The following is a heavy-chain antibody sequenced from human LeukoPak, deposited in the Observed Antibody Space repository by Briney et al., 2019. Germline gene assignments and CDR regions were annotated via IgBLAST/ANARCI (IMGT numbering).Heavy chain of an antibody. CDR3: ARDPECSYDYYFDY. CDR2: IGNSGSPI. D-gene: IGHD5-18*01. V-gene: IGHV3-48*03. J-gene: IGHJ4*02. Sequence: GGSLRLSCAASGFTFSSYEMNWVRQAPGKGLEWVSYIGNSGSPIYYADSVKGRFTISRGNAKNSLYLQMNSLRAEDTAVYYCARDPECSYDYYFDYWGQGTLVTVSS. CDR1: GFTFSSYE.